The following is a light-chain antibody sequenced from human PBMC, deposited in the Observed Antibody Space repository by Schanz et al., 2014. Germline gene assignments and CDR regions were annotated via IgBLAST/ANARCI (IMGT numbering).Light chain of an antibody. J-gene: IGLJ2*01. CDR2: GNS. Sequence: QSVLTQPPSVSGAPGQRVTISCTGSSSNIGADYDVHWYQQLPGTAPKLLIYGNSNRPSGVPDRFSGSKSGTSGSLAISGLQSEDEADYYCQSYDVSLSGFVVFGGGTKLTVL. V-gene: IGLV1-40*01. CDR3: QSYDVSLSGFVV. CDR1: SSNIGADYD.